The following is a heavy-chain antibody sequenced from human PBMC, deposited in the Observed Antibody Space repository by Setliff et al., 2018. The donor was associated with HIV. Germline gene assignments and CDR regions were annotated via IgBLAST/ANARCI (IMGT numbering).Heavy chain of an antibody. J-gene: IGHJ5*02. Sequence: LSLTCTVSGDSVSSGSYYWSWIRQPAGKGLEWIRRIYTSGTTNYNPSLESRVTMSIDTAKKQFFLRLNSVTAADTAVYFCARDRSKYGTGSSAYNWFDPWGPGTLVTVSS. CDR3: ARDRSKYGTGSSAYNWFDP. CDR1: GDSVSSGSYY. CDR2: IYTSGTT. D-gene: IGHD3-16*01. V-gene: IGHV4-61*02.